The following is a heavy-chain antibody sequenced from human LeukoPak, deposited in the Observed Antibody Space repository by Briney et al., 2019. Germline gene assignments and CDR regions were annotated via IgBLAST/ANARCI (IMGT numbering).Heavy chain of an antibody. V-gene: IGHV1-69*02. CDR2: IIPILNIT. CDR3: ARAQVDSDAFDI. J-gene: IGHJ3*02. Sequence: ASGKVSCKASGGSFSSYTINWVRQAPGQGLEWRGRIIPILNITNYAQKFQGRVTITADRSTSTAYMDLNSLRSEDTALYYCARAQVDSDAFDIWGQGTMVTVSS. CDR1: GGSFSSYT. D-gene: IGHD5-12*01.